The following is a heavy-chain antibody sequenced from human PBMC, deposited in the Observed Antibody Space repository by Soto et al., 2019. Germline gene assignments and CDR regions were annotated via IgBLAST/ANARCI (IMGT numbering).Heavy chain of an antibody. CDR1: GGYFTGYY. CDR3: ARGQEGVVATH. J-gene: IGHJ4*02. V-gene: IGHV4-34*01. Sequence: QVQLQQWGAGLLKPSETLSLTCAVNGGYFTGYYWSWVRQPPGKGLEWIGEIKDGGTTNYSPSLRSRVTRSADTSKKQFALKVTSVTAADTAVYYCARGQEGVVATHWDQGTLVTVSS. D-gene: IGHD2-2*01. CDR2: IKDGGTT.